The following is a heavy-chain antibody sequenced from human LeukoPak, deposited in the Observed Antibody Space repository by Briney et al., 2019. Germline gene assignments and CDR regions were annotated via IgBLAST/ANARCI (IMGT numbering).Heavy chain of an antibody. Sequence: GASVTVSCKASGGTFSSYAISWVRQAPGQGLEWMGGIIPIFGTANYAQKFQGRVTITADKSTSKAYMELSSLRSEDTAVYYCARDGHCSGGSCYSVAFDYWGQGTLVTVSS. CDR3: ARDGHCSGGSCYSVAFDY. CDR2: IIPIFGTA. CDR1: GGTFSSYA. V-gene: IGHV1-69*06. J-gene: IGHJ4*02. D-gene: IGHD2-15*01.